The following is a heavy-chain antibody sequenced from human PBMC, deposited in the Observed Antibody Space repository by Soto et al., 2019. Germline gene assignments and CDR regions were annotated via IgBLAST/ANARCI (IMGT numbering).Heavy chain of an antibody. Sequence: ASVKFSCKASGYTFTSYGISWVRQAPGQGLEWMGWINPNSGGTNYAQKFQGRVTMTRDTSISTAYMEVSRLRSDDTAVYYCARVPNLIVGVPAALGVVWFDPWGQGTLVTV. CDR3: ARVPNLIVGVPAALGVVWFDP. J-gene: IGHJ5*02. CDR1: GYTFTSYG. CDR2: INPNSGGT. D-gene: IGHD2-2*01. V-gene: IGHV1-2*02.